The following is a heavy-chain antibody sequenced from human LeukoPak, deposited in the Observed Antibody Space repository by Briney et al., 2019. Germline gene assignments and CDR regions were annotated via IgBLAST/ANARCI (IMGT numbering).Heavy chain of an antibody. D-gene: IGHD3-16*01. V-gene: IGHV1-8*01. Sequence: GASVKVSCKASGYTFPNYDINWVRQATGQGLEWMGWMNPKTGNTGYAQNFQGRVTMTRDTSESTAYMELSSLRSEDMAMYYCARGPALHKNWVGGRWFDPWGQGTLVTVSS. CDR3: ARGPALHKNWVGGRWFDP. CDR2: MNPKTGNT. J-gene: IGHJ5*02. CDR1: GYTFPNYD.